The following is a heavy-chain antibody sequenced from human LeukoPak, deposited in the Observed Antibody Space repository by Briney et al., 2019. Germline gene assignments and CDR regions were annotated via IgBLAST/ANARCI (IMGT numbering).Heavy chain of an antibody. CDR1: GGSISSGYY. Sequence: PSETLSLTCTVSGGSISSGYYWGWIRQPPGKGLEWIGSIYRSGGTYYNPSLKSRVTISVDTSKNQFSLKLTSVTAADTAVYYCARVIYFDSSGFLEYWGQGTLVTVSS. CDR3: ARVIYFDSSGFLEY. D-gene: IGHD3-22*01. CDR2: IYRSGGT. J-gene: IGHJ4*02. V-gene: IGHV4-38-2*02.